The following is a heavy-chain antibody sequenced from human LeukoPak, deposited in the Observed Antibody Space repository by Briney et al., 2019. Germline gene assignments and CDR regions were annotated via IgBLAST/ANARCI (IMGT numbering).Heavy chain of an antibody. V-gene: IGHV1-69*13. J-gene: IGHJ4*02. CDR2: IIPIFGTA. CDR1: GGTFSSYA. CDR3: ARGSVVYCSGGSCERPFFGDY. D-gene: IGHD2-15*01. Sequence: SVKVSCKASGGTFSSYAISWVRQAPGQGLEWMGGIIPIFGTANYAQKFQGRVTITADESTSTAYMELSSLRSEDTAVYYCARGSVVYCSGGSCERPFFGDYWGQGTWSPSPQ.